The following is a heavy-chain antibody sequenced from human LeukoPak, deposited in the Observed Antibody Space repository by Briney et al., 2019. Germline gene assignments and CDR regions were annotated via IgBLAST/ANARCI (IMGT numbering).Heavy chain of an antibody. J-gene: IGHJ4*02. D-gene: IGHD3-16*01. Sequence: GGSLRLSCAASGFTFSSYSMNWVRQAPGKGLEWVSYISSSSSTIYYADSVKGRFTISRDNAKNSLYLQMNSLRAEDTAVYYCARDQGTIGSDYWGQGTLVTVSS. CDR3: ARDQGTIGSDY. V-gene: IGHV3-48*01. CDR2: ISSSSSTI. CDR1: GFTFSSYS.